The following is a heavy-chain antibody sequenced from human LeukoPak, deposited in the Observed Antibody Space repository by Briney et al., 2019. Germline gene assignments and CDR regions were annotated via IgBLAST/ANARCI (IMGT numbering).Heavy chain of an antibody. D-gene: IGHD1-26*01. CDR2: ISDDGSNK. V-gene: IGHV3-30*18. J-gene: IGHJ6*03. Sequence: PGGSLRLSCAASGFTFSSYAIHWVRQAPGEGLEWVTVISDDGSNKYYGNSVKGQFTISRDNSKDTVSLRMSGLTSEDTGVYYCAKHGSPKNYYYYYYMDVWGKGTTVTVSS. CDR3: AKHGSPKNYYYYYYMDV. CDR1: GFTFSSYA.